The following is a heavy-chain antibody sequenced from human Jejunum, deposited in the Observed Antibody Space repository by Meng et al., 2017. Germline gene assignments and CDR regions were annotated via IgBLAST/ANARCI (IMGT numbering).Heavy chain of an antibody. J-gene: IGHJ4*02. CDR1: GGSISSTTTY. D-gene: IGHD3-10*01. Sequence: QVQMQESGPGLVKPSETLSLTCTVSGGSISSTTTYWGWIRQPPGKTLEWIGSIYYSGSTYYNPSLKSRVTISVDTSKNQFSLKLSSVTAADTAVYYCARHDLFTIWGQGTLVTVSS. V-gene: IGHV4-39*01. CDR3: ARHDLFTI. CDR2: IYYSGST.